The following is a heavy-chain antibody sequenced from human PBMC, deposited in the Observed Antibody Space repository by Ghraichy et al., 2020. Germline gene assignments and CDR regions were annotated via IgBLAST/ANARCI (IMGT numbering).Heavy chain of an antibody. J-gene: IGHJ3*02. Sequence: LSLTCAASGFTVSSNYMSWVRQAPGKGLEWVSVIYSGGSTYYADSVKGRFTISRDNSKNTLYLQMNSLRAEDTAVYYCARALLVPAAIDAFDIWGQGTMVTVSS. CDR3: ARALLVPAAIDAFDI. CDR2: IYSGGST. CDR1: GFTVSSNY. V-gene: IGHV3-53*01. D-gene: IGHD2-2*01.